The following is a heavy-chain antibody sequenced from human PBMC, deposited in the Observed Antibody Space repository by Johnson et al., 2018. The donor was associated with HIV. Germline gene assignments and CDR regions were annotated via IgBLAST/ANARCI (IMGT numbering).Heavy chain of an antibody. CDR1: GFTFSSYG. J-gene: IGHJ3*02. Sequence: QVQLVESGGGVVQPGRSLRLSCAASGFTFSSYGMHWVRQAPGKGLEWVAVIWYDGSNKYYADSVKGRFTISRDNSKNTLYLQMNSLRAEDTAGYYCAKDLNYGSGPVDIWGQGKMVTVSS. V-gene: IGHV3-33*06. D-gene: IGHD3-10*01. CDR2: IWYDGSNK. CDR3: AKDLNYGSGPVDI.